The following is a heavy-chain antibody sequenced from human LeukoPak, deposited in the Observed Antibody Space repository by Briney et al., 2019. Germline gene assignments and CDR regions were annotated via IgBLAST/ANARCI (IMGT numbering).Heavy chain of an antibody. CDR2: IYTSGST. V-gene: IGHV4-61*02. CDR1: GGSISSGSYY. Sequence: SQTLSLTCTVSGGSISSGSYYWSWIRQPAGKGLEWIGRIYTSGSTNYNPSLKSRVTISVDTSKNQFSLKLSSVTAADTAVYYCASVAATRGAEYYFDYWGQGTLVTVSS. J-gene: IGHJ4*02. CDR3: ASVAATRGAEYYFDY. D-gene: IGHD2-15*01.